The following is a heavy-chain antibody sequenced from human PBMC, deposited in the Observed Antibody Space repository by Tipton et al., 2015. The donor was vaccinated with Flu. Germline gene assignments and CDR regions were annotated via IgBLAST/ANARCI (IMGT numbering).Heavy chain of an antibody. CDR3: VRSHFYDSSGQFDY. D-gene: IGHD3-22*01. J-gene: IGHJ4*02. V-gene: IGHV5-51*03. CDR1: GYSFTTYW. Sequence: QLVQSGAEMKKPGESLKISCKGSGYSFTTYWIAWVRQMPGKGLEWMGIISPDDSDTRYSPSFQGQVTISADKSIPTAYLQWSSLKASDTAMYYCVRSHFYDSSGQFDYWVQGTLVTVSS. CDR2: ISPDDSDT.